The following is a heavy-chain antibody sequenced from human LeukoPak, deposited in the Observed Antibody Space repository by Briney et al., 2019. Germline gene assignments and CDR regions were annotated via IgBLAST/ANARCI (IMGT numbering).Heavy chain of an antibody. CDR3: ARDEGPGIAAAGGRYYYGMDV. J-gene: IGHJ6*02. V-gene: IGHV3-33*01. CDR1: GFTLSSYG. Sequence: GGSLRLSCAASGFTLSSYGMHWVRQAPGKGLEWVAVIWYDGSNKYYADSVKGRFTISRDNSKNTLYLQMNSLRAEDTAVYYCARDEGPGIAAAGGRYYYGMDVWGQGTTVTVSS. D-gene: IGHD6-13*01. CDR2: IWYDGSNK.